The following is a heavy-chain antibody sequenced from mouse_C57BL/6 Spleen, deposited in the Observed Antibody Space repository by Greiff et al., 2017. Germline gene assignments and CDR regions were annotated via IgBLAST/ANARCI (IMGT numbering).Heavy chain of an antibody. CDR1: GYTFTDYN. V-gene: IGHV1-22*01. J-gene: IGHJ1*03. CDR3: ARWLLSYWYFDV. Sequence: VQLKESGPELVKPGASVKMSCKASGYTFTDYNMHWVKQSHGKSLEWIGYINPNNGGTSYNQKFKGKATLTVNKSSSPAYMELRSLTSEDSAVYYCARWLLSYWYFDVWGTGTTVTVSS. CDR2: INPNNGGT. D-gene: IGHD2-3*01.